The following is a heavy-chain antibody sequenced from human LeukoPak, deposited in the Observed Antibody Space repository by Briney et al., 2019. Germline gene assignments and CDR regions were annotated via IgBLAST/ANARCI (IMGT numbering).Heavy chain of an antibody. CDR3: ANSRHRITMVVPFDCFDY. J-gene: IGHJ4*02. CDR2: ISASGGST. V-gene: IGHV3-23*01. CDR1: GFTFSSSA. Sequence: PGGSLRLSCAAPGFTFSSSAMSWVRQVPGKGLEWVSGISASGGSTYYADSVRGRFTISRDNSKNTLYLQMNSLRAEDTAVYYCANSRHRITMVVPFDCFDYWGQGTLVTVSS. D-gene: IGHD3-10*01.